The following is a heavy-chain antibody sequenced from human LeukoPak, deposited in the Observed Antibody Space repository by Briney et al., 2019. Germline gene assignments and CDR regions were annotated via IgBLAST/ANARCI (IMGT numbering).Heavy chain of an antibody. V-gene: IGHV3-53*01. CDR3: ARGRYCSGGSCYSVSYYYYMDV. CDR2: IYSGGST. J-gene: IGHJ6*03. D-gene: IGHD2-15*01. CDR1: GFTVSSNY. Sequence: PGGSLRLSCAASGFTVSSNYMSWVRQAPGKGLEWVSVIYSGGSTYYADSVKGRFTISRDNSKNALYLQMNSLRAEDTAVYYCARGRYCSGGSCYSVSYYYYMDVWGKGTTVTVSS.